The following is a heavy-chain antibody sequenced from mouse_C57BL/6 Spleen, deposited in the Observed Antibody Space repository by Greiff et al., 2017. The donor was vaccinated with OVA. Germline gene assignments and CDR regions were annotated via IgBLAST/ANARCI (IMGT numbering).Heavy chain of an antibody. CDR1: GYTFTDYE. CDR2: IDPETGGT. V-gene: IGHV1-15*01. CDR3: TREETAQAWFAY. D-gene: IGHD3-2*02. Sequence: LVESGAELVRPGASVTLSCKASGYTFTDYEMHWVKQTPVHGLEWIGAIDPETGGTAYNQKFKGKAILTADKSSSTAYMELRSLTSEDSAVYYCTREETAQAWFAYWGQGTLVTVSA. J-gene: IGHJ3*01.